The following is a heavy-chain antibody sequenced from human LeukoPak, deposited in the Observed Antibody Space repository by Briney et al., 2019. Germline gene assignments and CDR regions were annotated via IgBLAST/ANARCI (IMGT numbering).Heavy chain of an antibody. CDR1: GFTFDDYA. J-gene: IGHJ4*02. Sequence: GGSLRLSCAASGFTFDDYAMHWVRQAPGKGLEWDSGISWNSGSIGYADSVKGRFTISRDNAKNSLYLQMNSLRAEDTALYYCAKDQDIVATAVDYWGQGTLVTVSS. V-gene: IGHV3-9*01. D-gene: IGHD5-12*01. CDR3: AKDQDIVATAVDY. CDR2: ISWNSGSI.